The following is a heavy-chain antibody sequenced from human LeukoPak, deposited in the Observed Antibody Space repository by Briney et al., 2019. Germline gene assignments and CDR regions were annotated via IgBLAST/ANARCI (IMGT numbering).Heavy chain of an antibody. CDR3: AREGGKYSGSDDWFDP. CDR1: GFTFSSYE. V-gene: IGHV3-48*01. D-gene: IGHD1-26*01. J-gene: IGHJ5*02. CDR2: ISSSSSTI. Sequence: GGSLRLSCAASGFTFSSYEMNWVRQAPGKGLEWVSYISSSSSTIYYADSVKGRFTISRDNAKNSLYLQMNSLRAEDTAVYYCAREGGKYSGSDDWFDPWGQGTLVTVSS.